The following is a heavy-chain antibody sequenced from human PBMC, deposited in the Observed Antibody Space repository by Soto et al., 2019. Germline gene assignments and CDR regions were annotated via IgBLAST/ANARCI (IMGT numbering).Heavy chain of an antibody. D-gene: IGHD2-2*01. Sequence: QVQLVQSGAEVKKPGSSVKVSCKASGGTFSSYAISWVRQAPGQGLEWMGGIIPIFGTANYAQKFQGRVTITADESTSTAYMELSSLRSEDTAVYYCARERAPYGSSSTSYYFDYGGQGTLVTVSS. J-gene: IGHJ4*02. V-gene: IGHV1-69*01. CDR1: GGTFSSYA. CDR3: ARERAPYGSSSTSYYFDY. CDR2: IIPIFGTA.